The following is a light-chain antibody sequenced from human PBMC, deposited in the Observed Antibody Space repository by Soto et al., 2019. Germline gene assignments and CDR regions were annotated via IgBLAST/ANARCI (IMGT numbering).Light chain of an antibody. Sequence: DIALTQSPDSLALSLGERATMNCKSSQSVLYSSYNKSYLTWYQVKPGRPPKLLFSWPSTRESGVPDRFSGRGYGTDFVLTIRSLQGEDVSVFFCQHYYSTLITSVQGTRLAIK. V-gene: IGKV4-1*01. J-gene: IGKJ5*01. CDR1: QSVLYSSYNKSY. CDR3: QHYYSTLIT. CDR2: WPS.